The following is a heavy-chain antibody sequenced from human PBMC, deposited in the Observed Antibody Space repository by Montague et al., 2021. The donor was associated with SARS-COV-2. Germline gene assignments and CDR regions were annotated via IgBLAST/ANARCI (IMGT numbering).Heavy chain of an antibody. J-gene: IGHJ4*02. Sequence: SETLSLTCAVYGESFSEYIWNWIRQPPGKGLEWIGEINHSGLTKYNPSLDSRVTLSVDTSRNQFSLKLNSVAAADTAMYYCVRSVGRRGTRYSSGWSKYPFDFWGQGTMVTVSS. D-gene: IGHD6-19*01. CDR1: GESFSEYI. CDR3: VRSVGRRGTRYSSGWSKYPFDF. V-gene: IGHV4-34*01. CDR2: INHSGLT.